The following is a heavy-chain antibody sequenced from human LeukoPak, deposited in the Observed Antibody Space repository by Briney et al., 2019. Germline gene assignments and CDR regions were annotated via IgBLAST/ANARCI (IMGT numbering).Heavy chain of an antibody. D-gene: IGHD1-26*01. V-gene: IGHV3-9*01. CDR2: ISWSSGTI. Sequence: GRPRKLSGAAPGSPFDDYARHWVRQGPGKGLEWVSGISWSSGTIGYADSVKGRFTISRDNAKNSLYLQMNSLRIDDTAFYYCAFTSARGVYWGQGTLVTVSS. J-gene: IGHJ4*02. CDR1: GSPFDDYA. CDR3: AFTSARGVY.